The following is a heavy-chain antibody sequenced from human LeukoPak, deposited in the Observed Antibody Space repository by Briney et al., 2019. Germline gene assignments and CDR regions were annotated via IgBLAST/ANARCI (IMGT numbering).Heavy chain of an antibody. CDR1: GGSINSNNYY. J-gene: IGHJ4*02. V-gene: IGHV4-39*01. CDR3: QSRYLEWLLEY. CDR2: VYSSGSA. Sequence: SETLSLTCTVSGGSINSNNYYWGWIRQPPGKGLEWIGSVYSSGSAYYNPSLKSRVTISVDTSKNQFSLRLSSVTAADTAVYYCQSRYLEWLLEYWGQGTLVTVSS. D-gene: IGHD3-3*01.